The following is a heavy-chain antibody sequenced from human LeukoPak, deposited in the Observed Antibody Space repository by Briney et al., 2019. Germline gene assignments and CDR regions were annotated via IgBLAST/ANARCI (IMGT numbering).Heavy chain of an antibody. CDR3: ARLLVHGSGGEAFDY. CDR1: GFTFSSYW. CDR2: IKHDGSEK. Sequence: PGGSLRLSCAASGFTFSSYWMSWVRQAPGKGLEWVANIKHDGSEKYYLDSVKGRFTISRDNAKNSLYLQMNSLRAEETAVYYCARLLVHGSGGEAFDYWGQGTLVTVSS. V-gene: IGHV3-7*01. J-gene: IGHJ4*02. D-gene: IGHD3-10*01.